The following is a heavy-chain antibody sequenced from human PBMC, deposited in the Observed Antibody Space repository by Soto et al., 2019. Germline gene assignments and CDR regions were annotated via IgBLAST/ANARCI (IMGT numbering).Heavy chain of an antibody. CDR1: GGSISSYY. CDR3: GRHDSSGWYGRYFDY. V-gene: IGHV4-59*08. Sequence: SETLSLTCTVSGGSISSYYWSWIGQAPGKGLEWIGYIYYSGTTNYNPSLKSRVTISVDTSKNQFSLKLSSVTAADTAVYFCGRHDSSGWYGRYFDYWGQGILVTVSS. CDR2: IYYSGTT. J-gene: IGHJ4*02. D-gene: IGHD6-19*01.